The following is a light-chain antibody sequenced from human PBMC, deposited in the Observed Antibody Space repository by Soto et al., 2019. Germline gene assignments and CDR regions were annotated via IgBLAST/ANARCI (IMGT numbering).Light chain of an antibody. V-gene: IGKV1-17*01. CDR2: AAS. Sequence: IEADLSPSCLYXXVGDGVTIXXRANQGIRNDLAWYQQKPGKAAKRLIYAASSLQSGVPSRFRGSGSATEFTLTISSLQPEDCATYYCLQHNSYLITFGHATRLRL. CDR3: LQHNSYLIT. CDR1: QGIRND. J-gene: IGKJ5*01.